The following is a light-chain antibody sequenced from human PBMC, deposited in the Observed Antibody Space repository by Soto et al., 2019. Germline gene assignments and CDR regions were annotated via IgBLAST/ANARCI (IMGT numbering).Light chain of an antibody. CDR3: SSYTSSSLYV. Sequence: QSALTQPASVSGSPGQSITISCTGTSSDVGGSNYVSWYQQLPGKAPKLMIYDVSDRPSGVSNRFSGSKSGNTASLTISGLQPEDEADYYCSSYTSSSLYVFGTGTKVTVL. CDR2: DVS. CDR1: SSDVGGSNY. V-gene: IGLV2-14*01. J-gene: IGLJ1*01.